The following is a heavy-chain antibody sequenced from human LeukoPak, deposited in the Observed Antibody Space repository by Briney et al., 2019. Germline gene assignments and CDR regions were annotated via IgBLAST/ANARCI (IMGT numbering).Heavy chain of an antibody. V-gene: IGHV4-4*02. CDR2: IYQSGST. D-gene: IGHD3-22*01. CDR1: GGSISRSNW. CDR3: ARVLSGSNFDF. J-gene: IGHJ4*02. Sequence: KASQTPSLTRTGSGGSISRSNWWGWVRPPPGKGLEWIGEIYQSGSTNYNPSLKSRVTISVDKSKNQFSLRLNSVTAADTAVYYCARVLSGSNFDFWGQGALVTVSS.